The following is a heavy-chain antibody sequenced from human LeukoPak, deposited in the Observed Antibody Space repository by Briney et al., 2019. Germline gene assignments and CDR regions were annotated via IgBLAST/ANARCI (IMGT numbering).Heavy chain of an antibody. CDR1: GFTFSTYS. CDR3: ARDQGYSPAAPGGYYFAY. Sequence: GGSLRLSCAASGFTFSTYSMKWVRQAPGKGLEGVSYISDSSAMYYADSGRGRFTISRDNAKNSLYLQMNSLRAEDTAVYYCARDQGYSPAAPGGYYFAYWGQGTLVTVSS. J-gene: IGHJ4*02. D-gene: IGHD6-13*01. V-gene: IGHV3-48*04. CDR2: ISDSSAM.